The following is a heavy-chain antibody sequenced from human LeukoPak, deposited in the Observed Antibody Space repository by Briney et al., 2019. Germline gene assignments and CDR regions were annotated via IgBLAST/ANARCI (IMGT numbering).Heavy chain of an antibody. J-gene: IGHJ4*02. CDR3: ARFSGSYGTDY. Sequence: SETLSLTCTVSGGSISSYYWSWIRQPPGKGLEWIGNIYYSGSTNYNPSLKSRVTISVDTSKNQFSLKLSSVTAADTAVYYYARFSGSYGTDYWGQGTLVTVSS. CDR2: IYYSGST. D-gene: IGHD1-26*01. CDR1: GGSISSYY. V-gene: IGHV4-59*01.